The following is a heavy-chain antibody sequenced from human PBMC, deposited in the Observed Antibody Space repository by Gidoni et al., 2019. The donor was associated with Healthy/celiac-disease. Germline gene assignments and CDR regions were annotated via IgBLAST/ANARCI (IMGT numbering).Heavy chain of an antibody. CDR1: GGSFSGYY. CDR3: ARDRNWNQYYYYYYGMDV. J-gene: IGHJ6*02. V-gene: IGHV4-34*01. Sequence: QVQLQQWGAGLLKPSETLSLTCAVYGGSFSGYYWRWIRQPQGKGLEWIGEINHSGSTNYNPSLKIRVTISVDTSKNQFSLKLSSVTAADTAVYYCARDRNWNQYYYYYYGMDVWGQGTTVTVSS. CDR2: INHSGST. D-gene: IGHD1-20*01.